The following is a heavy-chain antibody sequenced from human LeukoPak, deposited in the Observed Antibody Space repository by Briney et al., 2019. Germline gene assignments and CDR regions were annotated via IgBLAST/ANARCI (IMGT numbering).Heavy chain of an antibody. CDR2: IKQDGSER. Sequence: GGSLRLSCAASGFTFSNYYMSWVRRAPGKGLEWVANIKQDGSERFYGDSVTGRFTISRDNAKNSLYLQMNSLRAEDTAVYYCAELGITMIGGVWGKGTTVTISS. CDR3: AELGITMIGGV. CDR1: GFTFSNYY. J-gene: IGHJ6*04. D-gene: IGHD3-10*02. V-gene: IGHV3-7*01.